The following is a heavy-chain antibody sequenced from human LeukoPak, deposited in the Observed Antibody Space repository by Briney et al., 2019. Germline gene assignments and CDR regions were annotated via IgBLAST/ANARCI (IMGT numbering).Heavy chain of an antibody. CDR3: AATRGGSYFLFDY. V-gene: IGHV4-61*02. J-gene: IGHJ4*02. Sequence: PSETLSLTCTVSGGSISSGSYYWSWIRQPAGKGLEWIGRIYTSGSTNYNPSLKRRVTISVDTSKNQFSLKLSSVTAADTAVYYCAATRGGSYFLFDYWGQGTLVTVSS. CDR1: GGSISSGSYY. CDR2: IYTSGST. D-gene: IGHD1-26*01.